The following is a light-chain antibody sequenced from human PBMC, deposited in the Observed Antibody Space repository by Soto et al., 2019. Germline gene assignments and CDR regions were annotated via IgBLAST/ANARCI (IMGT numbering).Light chain of an antibody. V-gene: IGKV3-15*01. CDR2: GAA. Sequence: EIVMTQSPASLSVSPGQRATLSCRASESVRSNLAWYQQKPGQAPRLLLYGAAARAHGIPARFSGSGSGTEFTLTLSSLQSEDFAVYYWRQYNDRSTFGPGPTV. CDR1: ESVRSN. J-gene: IGKJ3*01. CDR3: RQYNDRST.